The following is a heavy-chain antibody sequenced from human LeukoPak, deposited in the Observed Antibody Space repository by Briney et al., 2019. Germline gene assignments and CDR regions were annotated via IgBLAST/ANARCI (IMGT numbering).Heavy chain of an antibody. D-gene: IGHD6-19*01. CDR3: ARDRGASGWSLYYFDY. V-gene: IGHV3-30*03. CDR1: GFTFSSYG. J-gene: IGHJ4*02. Sequence: QPGGSLRLSCAASGFTFSSYGMHWVRQAPGKGLEWVAVISYDGSNKYYADSVKGRFTISRDNSKNTLYLQMNSLRAEDMAVYYCARDRGASGWSLYYFDYWGQGTLVTVSS. CDR2: ISYDGSNK.